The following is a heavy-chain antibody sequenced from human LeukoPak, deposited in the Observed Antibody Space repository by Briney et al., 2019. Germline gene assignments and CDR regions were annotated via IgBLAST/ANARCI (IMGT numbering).Heavy chain of an antibody. CDR2: LYASGTT. CDR1: GDSISSYY. Sequence: SETLSLTCTVSGDSISSYYWNWFRQPAGKGLEWIGRLYASGTTSYNPSLESRVSMSLDMSKNQFSLKLNSVTAADTAVYYCARATYSGDTSYVFDYWGQGTLVSVSS. D-gene: IGHD1-26*01. CDR3: ARATYSGDTSYVFDY. J-gene: IGHJ4*02. V-gene: IGHV4-4*07.